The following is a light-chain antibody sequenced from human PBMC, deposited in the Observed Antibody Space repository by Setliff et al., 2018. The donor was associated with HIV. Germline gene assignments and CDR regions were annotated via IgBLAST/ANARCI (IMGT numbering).Light chain of an antibody. V-gene: IGKV3D-20*01. CDR3: QQYGSSPPIT. J-gene: IGKJ5*01. Sequence: EIVLTQSPGTLSLSPGERATLSCRASQSVSSSYLAWYQQKPDLAPRLLIYDASSRATGIPDRFSGSGSGTDFTLTISRLEPEDFAVYYCQQYGSSPPITFGQGTRLEIK. CDR1: QSVSSSY. CDR2: DAS.